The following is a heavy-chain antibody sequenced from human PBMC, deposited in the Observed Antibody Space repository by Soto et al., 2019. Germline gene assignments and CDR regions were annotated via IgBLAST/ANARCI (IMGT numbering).Heavy chain of an antibody. CDR1: GYTFTSYG. CDR2: ISAYNGNT. Sequence: QVQLVQSGAEVKKPGASVKVSCKASGYTFTSYGISWVRQAPGQGLEWMGWISAYNGNTNYAQKLQGRVTMTTDTSTSTAYMELMSRRSDDTSVYYCARDSDIVVVPAAPNFDYWGQGTLVTVSS. V-gene: IGHV1-18*04. CDR3: ARDSDIVVVPAAPNFDY. D-gene: IGHD2-2*01. J-gene: IGHJ4*02.